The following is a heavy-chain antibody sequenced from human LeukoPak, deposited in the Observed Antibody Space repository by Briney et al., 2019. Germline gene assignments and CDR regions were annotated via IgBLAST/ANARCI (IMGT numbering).Heavy chain of an antibody. D-gene: IGHD6-13*01. CDR1: GYTFINHY. CDR2: INPSGGST. V-gene: IGHV1-46*01. Sequence: ASVKVSCKASGYTFINHYIHWVRQAPGQGLEWMGIINPSGGSTTYPQKFQGRVTMTRDMSTSTVYLDPSSLRSEDTAVYYCARGGYSSPRGWFDSWGQGTLVTVSS. CDR3: ARGGYSSPRGWFDS. J-gene: IGHJ5*01.